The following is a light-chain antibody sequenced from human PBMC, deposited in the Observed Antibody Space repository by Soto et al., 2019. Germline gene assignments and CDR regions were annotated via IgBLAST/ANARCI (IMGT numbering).Light chain of an antibody. CDR2: EGT. V-gene: IGLV2-23*01. CDR1: TSDVGSYSL. Sequence: QSVLTQPASVSGSPGQSITISCTGTTSDVGSYSLVSWYQQHPGKAPKLMIYEGTKRPSGVSNRFSGSKSGNMASLTISGLQAEDEADYYCCSYAGSATYVFGTGTKLTVL. CDR3: CSYAGSATYV. J-gene: IGLJ1*01.